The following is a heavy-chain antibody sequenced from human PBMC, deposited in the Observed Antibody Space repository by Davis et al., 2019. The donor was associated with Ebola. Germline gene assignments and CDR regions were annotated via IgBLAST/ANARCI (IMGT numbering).Heavy chain of an antibody. Sequence: MPSETLSLTCTVSGGSISSSSYYWGWIRQPPGKGLEWIGSIYYSGSTYYNPSLKSRLTMSLYTAKNQFSLKLTAVTAADAAVYYCPLGYCGSTSCYGPFYYYGLDVWGQGTTVTVSS. CDR1: GGSISSSSYY. CDR2: IYYSGST. D-gene: IGHD2-2*01. V-gene: IGHV4-39*07. CDR3: PLGYCGSTSCYGPFYYYGLDV. J-gene: IGHJ6*02.